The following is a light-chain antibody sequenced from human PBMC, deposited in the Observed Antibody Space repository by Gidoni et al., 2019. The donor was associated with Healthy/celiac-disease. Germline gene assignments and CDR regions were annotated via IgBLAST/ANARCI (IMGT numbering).Light chain of an antibody. CDR3: SSYTSSSTLV. CDR2: EVS. CDR1: TSDVVGYNY. J-gene: IGLJ1*01. Sequence: HSARTHPAPVSGSPGQSIPISCTGPTSDVVGYNYVSCYQQHPGKPPKLMIYEVSNRPSGVSTRCFGSTSGNTASLPISWLQDADDAAYYCSSYTSSSTLVFGTGTKVTVL. V-gene: IGLV2-14*01.